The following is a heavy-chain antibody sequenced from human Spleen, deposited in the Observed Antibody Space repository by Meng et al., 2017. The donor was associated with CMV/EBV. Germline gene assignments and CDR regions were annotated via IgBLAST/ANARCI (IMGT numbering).Heavy chain of an antibody. J-gene: IGHJ4*02. V-gene: IGHV3-21*01. CDR2: IGSSDSHI. CDR1: GFTFSKYS. Sequence: GESLKISCAASGFTFSKYSMNWVRQAPGKGLEWVSSIGSSDSHIYYAASVKGRFTISRDNAKNSLYLQMNSLRADDTAVYYCASRYNWKPRGDYWGQGTLVTVSS. CDR3: ASRYNWKPRGDY. D-gene: IGHD1-20*01.